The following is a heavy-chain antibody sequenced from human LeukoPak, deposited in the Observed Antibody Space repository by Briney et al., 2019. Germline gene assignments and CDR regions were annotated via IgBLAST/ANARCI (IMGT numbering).Heavy chain of an antibody. CDR3: AKDLERYYYDSSGYPKDY. CDR1: GFTFSSYG. Sequence: GGSLRLSCAASGFTFSSYGMHWVRQAPGKGLEWVAVISYDGSNKYYADSVKGRFTISRDNSKNTLYLQMNSLRAEDTAVYYCAKDLERYYYDSSGYPKDYWGQGTLVTVSS. D-gene: IGHD3-22*01. CDR2: ISYDGSNK. J-gene: IGHJ4*02. V-gene: IGHV3-30*18.